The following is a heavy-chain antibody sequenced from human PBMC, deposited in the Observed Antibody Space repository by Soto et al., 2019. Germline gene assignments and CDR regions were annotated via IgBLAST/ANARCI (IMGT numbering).Heavy chain of an antibody. D-gene: IGHD3-10*01. Sequence: ASVKVSCKASGYTFTSYGISWVRQAPGQGLEWMGWINPNSGGTNYAQKFQGWVTMTRDTSISTAYMELSRLRSDDTAVYYCARDRGWYYYGSGTRSEIAFDIWG. CDR2: INPNSGGT. J-gene: IGHJ3*02. CDR3: ARDRGWYYYGSGTRSEIAFDI. V-gene: IGHV1-2*04. CDR1: GYTFTSYG.